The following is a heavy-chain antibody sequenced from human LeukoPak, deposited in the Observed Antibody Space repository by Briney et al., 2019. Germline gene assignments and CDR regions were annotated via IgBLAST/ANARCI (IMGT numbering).Heavy chain of an antibody. J-gene: IGHJ5*02. CDR2: IYSGGRT. Sequence: GGSLRLSCAASGFTVSSNYMTWVRQAPGKGLEWVSVIYSGGRTFYADSVKGRFIISRDNSKNTLYLQMSNLRAEDTAVYYCARGYVDYENWFDPWGQGTLVTVSS. CDR3: ARGYVDYENWFDP. V-gene: IGHV3-53*01. CDR1: GFTVSSNY. D-gene: IGHD4-17*01.